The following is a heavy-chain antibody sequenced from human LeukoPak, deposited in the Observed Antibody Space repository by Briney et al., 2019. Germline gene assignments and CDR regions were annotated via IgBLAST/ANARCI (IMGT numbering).Heavy chain of an antibody. Sequence: PSETLSLTCAVYGGSFSGYYWSWIRQPPGKGLEWIGEINHSGSTNYNPSLKSRVTISVDTSKNQFSLKLSSVTAADTAVYYCARAARDVVVPAAPFDYWGQVTLVTVSS. CDR3: ARAARDVVVPAAPFDY. J-gene: IGHJ4*02. CDR2: INHSGST. D-gene: IGHD2-2*01. V-gene: IGHV4-34*01. CDR1: GGSFSGYY.